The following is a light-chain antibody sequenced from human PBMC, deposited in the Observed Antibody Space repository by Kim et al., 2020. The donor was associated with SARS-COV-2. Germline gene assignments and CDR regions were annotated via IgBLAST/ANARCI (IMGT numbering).Light chain of an antibody. CDR3: QRYNSAPRG. Sequence: ASVGDRVTITCRASQDISNYLAWYQQKPGKVPKLLIYAASTLQSGVPSRFSGSGSGTDFTLTISCLQPEDVATYYCQRYNSAPRGFGGGTKVDIK. J-gene: IGKJ4*01. CDR2: AAS. V-gene: IGKV1-27*01. CDR1: QDISNY.